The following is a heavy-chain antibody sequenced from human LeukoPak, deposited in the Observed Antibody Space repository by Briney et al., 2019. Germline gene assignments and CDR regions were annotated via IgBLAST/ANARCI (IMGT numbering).Heavy chain of an antibody. CDR2: IYTNGTT. Sequence: SETLSLTCIVSGGSVRNYYWTWIRQPAGKGLQWIGRIYTNGTTNYSPSLKSRVTMSVDMSKNQFSLKLTSVTAADTAVYYCAKEDIVVVTKYIHYGIGVWGQGTTVTVSS. J-gene: IGHJ6*02. D-gene: IGHD2-15*01. V-gene: IGHV4-4*07. CDR3: AKEDIVVVTKYIHYGIGV. CDR1: GGSVRNYY.